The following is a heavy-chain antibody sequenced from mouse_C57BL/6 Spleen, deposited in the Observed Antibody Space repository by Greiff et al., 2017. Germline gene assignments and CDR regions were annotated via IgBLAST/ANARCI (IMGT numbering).Heavy chain of an antibody. Sequence: QVQLQQPGAELVMPGASVKLSCKASGYTFTSYWMHWVKQRPGQGLEWIGEIDPSDSYTNYNQKFKGKSTLTVDKSSSTAYMQLNSLTSEDSAVYYCARRDYGSSLWFAYWGQGTLVTVSA. CDR2: IDPSDSYT. CDR1: GYTFTSYW. V-gene: IGHV1-69*01. D-gene: IGHD1-1*01. CDR3: ARRDYGSSLWFAY. J-gene: IGHJ3*01.